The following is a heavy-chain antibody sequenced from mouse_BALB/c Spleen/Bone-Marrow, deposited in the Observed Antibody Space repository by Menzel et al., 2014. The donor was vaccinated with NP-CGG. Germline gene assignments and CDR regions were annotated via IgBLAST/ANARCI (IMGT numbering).Heavy chain of an antibody. D-gene: IGHD1-1*01. CDR2: ILPGSGST. CDR1: GYTFSSYW. V-gene: IGHV1-9*01. Sequence: QVQLKDSGAELMKPGASVKMSCKATGYTFSSYWIEWVKQRPGHGLEWIGEILPGSGSTNYNEKFKGKATFTADTSSNTAYMQLSSLTSEDSAVYYCAREDGLWYFDVWGAGTTVTVSS. J-gene: IGHJ1*01. CDR3: AREDGLWYFDV.